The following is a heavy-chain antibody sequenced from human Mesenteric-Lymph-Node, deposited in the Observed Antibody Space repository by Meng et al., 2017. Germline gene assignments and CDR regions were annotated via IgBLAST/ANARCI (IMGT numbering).Heavy chain of an antibody. V-gene: IGHV4-34*02. D-gene: IGHD7-27*01. CDR1: GGSFSDYY. J-gene: IGHJ5*02. CDR3: ARNWGTGDSWFDP. Sequence: QVPPQQWGAGLLKPSETLSLTCAVYGGSFSDYYWTWIRQPPGKGLEWIGGINHSGSTNYNPSLKSRVTISVETSKNQFSLKLTSVTAADTAVYYCARNWGTGDSWFDPWGPGTLVTGSS. CDR2: INHSGST.